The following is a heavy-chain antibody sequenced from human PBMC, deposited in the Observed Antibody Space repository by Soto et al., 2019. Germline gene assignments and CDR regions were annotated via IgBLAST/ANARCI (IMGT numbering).Heavy chain of an antibody. V-gene: IGHV3-23*01. D-gene: IGHD3-3*01. J-gene: IGHJ3*02. CDR3: AKSGGPNYDFWSGYNGVDAFDI. CDR2: ISGSGGST. CDR1: GFTLKSFA. Sequence: EEQLLESGGGLVQPGGSLRLSCAASGFTLKSFAVIWVRQAPGKGLEWLSAISGSGGSTYYADSVKGRFTISRDNSKNTVYLLMNSLRAEDTAVYYCAKSGGPNYDFWSGYNGVDAFDIWGQGTMVTVSS.